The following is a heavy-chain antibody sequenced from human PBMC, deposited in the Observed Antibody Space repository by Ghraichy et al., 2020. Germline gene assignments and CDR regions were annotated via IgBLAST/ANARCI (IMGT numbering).Heavy chain of an antibody. Sequence: GESLNISCAASGFTFSSHGINWVRQAPGKGLEWVSYISHNGRNSYYTDSVKGRFTISRDNAKNSLYLQINSLRDEDTAVYYCARDNGDSAKFGMDVWGQGTTVTVSS. J-gene: IGHJ6*02. CDR2: ISHNGRNS. CDR1: GFTFSSHG. CDR3: ARDNGDSAKFGMDV. D-gene: IGHD4-17*01. V-gene: IGHV3-48*02.